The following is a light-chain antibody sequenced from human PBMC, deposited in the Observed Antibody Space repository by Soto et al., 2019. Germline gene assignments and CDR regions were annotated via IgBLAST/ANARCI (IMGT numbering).Light chain of an antibody. CDR3: ASWDASLNGGV. CDR2: RSN. CDR1: RSNIGSDT. V-gene: IGLV1-44*01. J-gene: IGLJ3*02. Sequence: QSVLTQPPSASWTPGQRVTISCSGSRSNIGSDTVNWYQQLPGTAPKLLIHRSNQRPSGVPGRFSGSKSGTSASLAISGLQPEDEADYHCASWDASLNGGVFGGGTKLTVL.